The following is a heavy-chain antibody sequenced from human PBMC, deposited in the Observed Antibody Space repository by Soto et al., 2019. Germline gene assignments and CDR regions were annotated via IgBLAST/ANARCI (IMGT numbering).Heavy chain of an antibody. Sequence: QLQLQESGPGLVKPSETLSLTCTVSGGSISSSSYYWGWIRQPPGKGLEWIGSIYYSGSTYYNPSLKSRVTVSIDTSENHSSLKLSSVTAADTAVYSCASSLRFPGRFDPWGQGTLVTISS. J-gene: IGHJ5*02. CDR1: GGSISSSSYY. D-gene: IGHD3-3*01. CDR2: IYYSGST. CDR3: ASSLRFPGRFDP. V-gene: IGHV4-39*02.